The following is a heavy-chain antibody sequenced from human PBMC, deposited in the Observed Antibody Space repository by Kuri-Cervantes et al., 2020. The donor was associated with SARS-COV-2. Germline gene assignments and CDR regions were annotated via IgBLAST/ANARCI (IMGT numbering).Heavy chain of an antibody. CDR3: ARSXPFRRLVVIXQGGAFDI. CDR1: GYXXXGYY. CDR2: INPXXGGT. J-gene: IGHJ3*02. D-gene: IGHD3-22*01. Sequence: ASVKVSXKASGYXXXGYYMXXVRQXPGQGLEWMXXINPXXGGTXXXQKFQGWVTXXRDTSISTVYMXXSRLRSDXTAVXXGARSXPFRRLVVIXQGGAFDIWGQGTMVTVSS. V-gene: IGHV1-2*04.